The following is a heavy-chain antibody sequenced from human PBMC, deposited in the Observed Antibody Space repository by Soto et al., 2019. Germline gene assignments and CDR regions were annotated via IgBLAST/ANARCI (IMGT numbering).Heavy chain of an antibody. D-gene: IGHD2-15*01. V-gene: IGHV4-59*01. CDR1: GGSIISGY. J-gene: IGHJ4*02. CDR3: AGLRGYAGSPIDY. Sequence: QVQLQESGPGLVKPSETLSLTCTVSGGSIISGYWSWIRQPLGKGLEWIGYISYSGNTNYNPSLKSRVTMSVDTPKNQFSLRLSSVTTADTAVYYCAGLRGYAGSPIDYWGQGTLVTVSS. CDR2: ISYSGNT.